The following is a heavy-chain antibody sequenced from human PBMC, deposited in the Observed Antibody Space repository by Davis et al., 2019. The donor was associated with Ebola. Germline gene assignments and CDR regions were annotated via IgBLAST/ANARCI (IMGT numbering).Heavy chain of an antibody. D-gene: IGHD5/OR15-5a*01. Sequence: GGSLRLSCAASGFTSSTAWMSWVPQAPGQGLERVANIKQDGSEKYYVDSVKGRFTISRDNAKNSLYLQMSSLRAEDTAVYYCARSVSGPDYWGQGTLVTVSS. CDR3: ARSVSGPDY. CDR2: IKQDGSEK. CDR1: GFTSSTAW. J-gene: IGHJ4*02. V-gene: IGHV3-7*03.